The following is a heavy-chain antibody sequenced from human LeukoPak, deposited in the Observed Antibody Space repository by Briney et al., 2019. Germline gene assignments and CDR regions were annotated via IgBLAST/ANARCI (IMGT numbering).Heavy chain of an antibody. CDR1: GGSISSYY. CDR3: ARDSGTSGEVKFDP. D-gene: IGHD3-10*01. CDR2: IYAGGST. J-gene: IGHJ5*02. Sequence: SETLSLICTVSGGSISSYYLSWIRQPAGKGLEWIGRIYAGGSTTYSPSLKSRVTMSLDTSKNQFSLKVTSVTAADTAVYYCARDSGTSGEVKFDPWGQGTLVTVSS. V-gene: IGHV4-4*07.